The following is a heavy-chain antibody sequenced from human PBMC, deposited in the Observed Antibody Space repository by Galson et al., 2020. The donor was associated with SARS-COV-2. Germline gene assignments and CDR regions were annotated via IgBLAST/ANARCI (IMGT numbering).Heavy chain of an antibody. CDR1: QFTFSSYG. CDR2: ISDDGSDK. D-gene: IGHD5-12*01. CDR3: AKGIFRGGFPFDP. J-gene: IGHJ5*02. Sequence: TGGSLRLSCAASQFTFSSYGMHWVRQAPGKGLEWVAFISDDGSDKRYADSVKGRFTISRDNSKDNLYLQMNSLSTGDTAVYYCAKGIFRGGFPFDPCGQGTLVTVSS. V-gene: IGHV3-30*18.